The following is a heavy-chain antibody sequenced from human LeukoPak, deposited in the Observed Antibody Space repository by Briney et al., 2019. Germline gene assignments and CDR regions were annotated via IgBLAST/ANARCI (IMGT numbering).Heavy chain of an antibody. Sequence: GGSLRLSCAASGFTFSSYAMSWVRQAPGKGLEWVSAISGSGGSTYYADSVKGRFTISRDNSKNTLYLQMNSLRAEDTAVYYCAKRAKGRITMVRGVLHDAFDIWGQGTMVTVSS. V-gene: IGHV3-23*01. CDR3: AKRAKGRITMVRGVLHDAFDI. CDR2: ISGSGGST. CDR1: GFTFSSYA. J-gene: IGHJ3*02. D-gene: IGHD3-10*01.